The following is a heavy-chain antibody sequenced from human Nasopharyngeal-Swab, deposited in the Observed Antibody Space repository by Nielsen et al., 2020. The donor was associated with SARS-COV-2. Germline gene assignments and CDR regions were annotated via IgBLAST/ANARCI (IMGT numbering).Heavy chain of an antibody. CDR3: AKGLRSSSWYEDY. CDR2: IYSGGSST. J-gene: IGHJ4*02. D-gene: IGHD6-13*01. V-gene: IGHV3-23*03. Sequence: VRQMPGKGLEWVSVIYSGGSSTYYADSVKGRFTISRDNSKNTLYLQMNSLRAEDTAVYYCAKGLRSSSWYEDYWGQGTQVTVSS.